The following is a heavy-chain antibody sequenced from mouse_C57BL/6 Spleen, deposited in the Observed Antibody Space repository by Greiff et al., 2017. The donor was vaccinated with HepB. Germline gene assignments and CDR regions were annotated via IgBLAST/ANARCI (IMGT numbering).Heavy chain of an antibody. CDR2: IDPNSGGT. V-gene: IGHV1-72*01. CDR1: GYTFTSYW. J-gene: IGHJ4*01. D-gene: IGHD1-1*01. Sequence: VQLQQPGAELVKPGASVKLSCKASGYTFTSYWMHWVKQRPGRGLEWIGRIDPNSGGTKYNEKFKSKATLTVDKPSSTAYMQLSSLTSEDSAVYYCARWGRTGVATELTGSMYYWGQGTSVTVSS. CDR3: ARWGRTGVATELTGSMYY.